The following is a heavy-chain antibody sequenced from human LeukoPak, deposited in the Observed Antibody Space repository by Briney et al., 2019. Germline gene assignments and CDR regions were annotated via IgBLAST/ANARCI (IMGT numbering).Heavy chain of an antibody. D-gene: IGHD5-12*01. CDR1: GYSFTSYW. CDR2: IYPGDSDT. CDR3: ARHGTPTNSGYDASLDYYYGMDV. V-gene: IGHV5-51*07. Sequence: GESLKISCKGSGYSFTSYWIGWVHQMPGKGLEWMGIIYPGDSDTRYSPSFQGQVTISADKSISTAYLQWSSLKASDTAMYYCARHGTPTNSGYDASLDYYYGMDVWGQGTTVTVSS. J-gene: IGHJ6*02.